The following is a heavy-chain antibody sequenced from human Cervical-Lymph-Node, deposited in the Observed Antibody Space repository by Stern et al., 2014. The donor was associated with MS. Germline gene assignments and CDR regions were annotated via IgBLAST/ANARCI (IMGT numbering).Heavy chain of an antibody. D-gene: IGHD2-2*01. CDR1: GGTFSSYA. CDR3: ARTEYQLLNPLDY. J-gene: IGHJ4*02. CDR2: IIPIFGTA. Sequence: VQLVESGAEVKKPGSSVKVSCKASGGTFSSYAISWVRQAPGQGLEWMGGIIPIFGTANSAQKFQGRVTITADESTSTAYMELSSLRSEDTAVYYCARTEYQLLNPLDYWGQGTLVTVSS. V-gene: IGHV1-69*01.